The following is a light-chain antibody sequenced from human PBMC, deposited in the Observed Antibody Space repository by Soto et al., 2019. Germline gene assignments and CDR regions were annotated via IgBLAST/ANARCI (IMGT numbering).Light chain of an antibody. CDR3: ASYAGSNNFVV. CDR2: EVT. J-gene: IGLJ2*01. V-gene: IGLV2-8*01. Sequence: QSALTQPPSASGSPGQSVTISCTGTSSDIGAYNYVSWYQQHPDKAPKFMIYEVTKRPSVVPDRFSGSKSGNTASLTISGLQAEDEADYYCASYAGSNNFVVFGGGTKLTVL. CDR1: SSDIGAYNY.